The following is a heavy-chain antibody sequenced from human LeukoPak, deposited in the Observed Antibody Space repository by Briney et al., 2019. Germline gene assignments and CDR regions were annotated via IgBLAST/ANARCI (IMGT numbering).Heavy chain of an antibody. J-gene: IGHJ3*02. V-gene: IGHV3-11*04. CDR2: ISGSVNTI. CDR3: ATYCSSTSCYADDAFDI. Sequence: GGSLRLSCAASGFTFSDYYMSWIRQAPAKGLEWVSYISGSVNTISYADSVKGRFTISRDNAKNSLYLQMNSLRAEDTAVYYCATYCSSTSCYADDAFDIWGQGTMVTVSS. CDR1: GFTFSDYY. D-gene: IGHD2-2*01.